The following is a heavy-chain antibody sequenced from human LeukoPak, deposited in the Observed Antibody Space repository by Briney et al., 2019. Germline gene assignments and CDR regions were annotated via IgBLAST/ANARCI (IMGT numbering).Heavy chain of an antibody. CDR1: GFTFSSFW. J-gene: IGHJ4*02. V-gene: IGHV3-30-3*01. CDR2: ISYDGSNK. D-gene: IGHD3-9*01. Sequence: GGSLRLSCEASGFTFSSFWMNWVRQAPGKGLEWVAVISYDGSNKYYADSVKGRFTISRDNSKNTLYLQMNSLRAEDTAVYYCARDGAVLRYFDWLSHEPPLDYWGQGTLVTVSS. CDR3: ARDGAVLRYFDWLSHEPPLDY.